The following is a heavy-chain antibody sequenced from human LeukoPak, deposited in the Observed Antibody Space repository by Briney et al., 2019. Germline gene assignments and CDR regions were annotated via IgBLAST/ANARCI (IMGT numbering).Heavy chain of an antibody. Sequence: SETLSLTCTVSGGSISSSSYYWGWLRQPPGKGLEWIGSIYYSGSTYYNPSLKSRVTISVDTSKNQFSLKLSSVTAADTAVYYCARHGFLEWLTFDYWGQGTLVTVSS. CDR2: IYYSGST. J-gene: IGHJ4*02. V-gene: IGHV4-39*01. CDR1: GGSISSSSYY. D-gene: IGHD3-3*01. CDR3: ARHGFLEWLTFDY.